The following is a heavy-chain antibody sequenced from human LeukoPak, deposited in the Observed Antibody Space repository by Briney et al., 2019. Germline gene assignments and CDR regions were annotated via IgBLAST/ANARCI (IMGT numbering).Heavy chain of an antibody. J-gene: IGHJ4*02. D-gene: IGHD1-26*01. CDR3: AKSGGSSGGFDY. CDR1: GLTFDDYV. V-gene: IGHV3-9*01. CDR2: ISWNSGSI. Sequence: GGSLRLSCAASGLTFDDYVMHWVRQAPGKGLEWVSGISWNSGSIGYADSVKGRFTISRDNAKNSLYLQMNSLRAEDTAVYYCAKSGGSSGGFDYWGQGTLVTVSS.